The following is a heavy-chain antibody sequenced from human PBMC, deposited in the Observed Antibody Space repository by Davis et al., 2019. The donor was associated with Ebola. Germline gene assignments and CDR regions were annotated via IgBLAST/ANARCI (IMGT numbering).Heavy chain of an antibody. J-gene: IGHJ4*02. V-gene: IGHV4-34*01. Sequence: GSLRLSCAVYGGSFSGYYWTWIRQPPGKGLEWIGEINHSGSTYYNPSLKSRVTISVDTSKNQFSLKLSSVTAADTAVYYCARHGGSTVTTNFDYWGQGTLVTVSS. D-gene: IGHD4-17*01. CDR2: INHSGST. CDR1: GGSFSGYY. CDR3: ARHGGSTVTTNFDY.